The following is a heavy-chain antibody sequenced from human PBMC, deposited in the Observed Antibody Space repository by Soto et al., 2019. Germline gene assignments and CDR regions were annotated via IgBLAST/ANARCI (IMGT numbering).Heavy chain of an antibody. CDR3: AXRXGGTLDY. CDR1: GGSISSYY. V-gene: IGHV4-59*08. Sequence: QVQLQESGPGLVKPSETLSLTCTVSGGSISSYYWSWIRQPPGKGLEWIGYIYYSGSTNYNPSLKSRVTISVDTSKNQFSLXXSSVXXADXAVYXXAXRXGGTLDYWGQGTLVTVSS. D-gene: IGHD2-15*01. J-gene: IGHJ4*02. CDR2: IYYSGST.